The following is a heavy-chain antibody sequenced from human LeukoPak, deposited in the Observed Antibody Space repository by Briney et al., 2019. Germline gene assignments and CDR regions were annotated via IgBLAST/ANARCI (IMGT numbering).Heavy chain of an antibody. Sequence: SETLSLTCAVYGGSFSGYYWSWIRQPPGKGLEWIGEINHSGSTNYNPSLKSRVTISVDTSKNQFSLKLSSVTAADTAVYYCARGKGSRQRIAAAGTSRSGYFDPWGQGTLVTVYS. CDR3: ARGKGSRQRIAAAGTSRSGYFDP. CDR2: INHSGST. CDR1: GGSFSGYY. J-gene: IGHJ5*02. D-gene: IGHD6-13*01. V-gene: IGHV4-34*01.